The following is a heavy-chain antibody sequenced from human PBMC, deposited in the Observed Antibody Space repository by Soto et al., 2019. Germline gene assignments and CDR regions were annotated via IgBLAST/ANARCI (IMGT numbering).Heavy chain of an antibody. D-gene: IGHD2-15*01. CDR2: ISVYNGNT. Sequence: QVQLVQSGVEVKNPGASVRVSCKASAYPFTSYGISGVRQAPGQGLERMGWISVYNGNTNYAREFQGRVTLTTDTSTSTAYMELRSLRSDDTAVYYCARGFLSVLPYYYYGLDVWGQGTTVIVSS. CDR3: ARGFLSVLPYYYYGLDV. CDR1: AYPFTSYG. J-gene: IGHJ6*02. V-gene: IGHV1-18*01.